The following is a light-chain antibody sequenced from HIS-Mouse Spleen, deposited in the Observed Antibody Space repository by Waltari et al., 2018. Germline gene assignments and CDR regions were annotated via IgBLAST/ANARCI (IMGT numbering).Light chain of an antibody. Sequence: DIQMTQSPSTLSASVGDRVTITCRASQSISSWLAWYQQKPGKAPKLLIYKASSLESGVPSRFSGSGSGTEFTLTISSLQPGDFATYYCQQYNSYIFTFGPGTKVDIK. CDR2: KAS. CDR3: QQYNSYIFT. J-gene: IGKJ3*01. CDR1: QSISSW. V-gene: IGKV1-5*03.